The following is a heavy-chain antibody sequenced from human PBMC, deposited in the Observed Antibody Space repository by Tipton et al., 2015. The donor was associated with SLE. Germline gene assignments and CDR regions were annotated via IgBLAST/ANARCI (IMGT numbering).Heavy chain of an antibody. Sequence: TLSLTCAVYGGSFSGYYWSWIRQPPGKGLEWIGYIYYSGSTNYNPSLQSRVTISIDTSRNQLSLKLNSVTAADTAVYYCARGDSAYDLPDYWGQGTLVTVSS. CDR3: ARGDSAYDLPDY. CDR2: IYYSGST. D-gene: IGHD5-12*01. J-gene: IGHJ4*02. V-gene: IGHV4-59*01. CDR1: GGSFSGYY.